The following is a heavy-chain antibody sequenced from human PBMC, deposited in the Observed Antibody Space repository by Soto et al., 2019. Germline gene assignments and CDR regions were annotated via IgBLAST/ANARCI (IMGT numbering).Heavy chain of an antibody. J-gene: IGHJ4*02. V-gene: IGHV3-33*01. CDR2: IWYDGSNK. CDR1: GFTFSSYG. D-gene: IGHD7-27*01. CDR3: ARDRRLGITIVFDY. Sequence: QVQLVESGGGVVQPGRSLRLSCAASGFTFSSYGMHWVRQAPGKGLEWVAVIWYDGSNKYYADSVKGRFTISRDNSKNTLYLQMNSLRAEDTAVYYCARDRRLGITIVFDYWGQGTLVTVSS.